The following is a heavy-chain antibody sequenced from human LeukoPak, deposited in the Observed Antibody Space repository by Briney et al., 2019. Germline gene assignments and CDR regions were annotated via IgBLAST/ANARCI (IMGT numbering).Heavy chain of an antibody. CDR1: GFTVSSNY. CDR2: LYTSGAT. D-gene: IGHD4-23*01. CDR3: ARRPITPDYYYMDV. V-gene: IGHV3-53*01. J-gene: IGHJ6*03. Sequence: GGSLGLSCAASGFTVSSNYMTWVRQAPGKGLEWVSVLYTSGATYYADSVRGRFTISRDNSKNTLYLQMNSLRAEDTAVYYCARRPITPDYYYMDVWGKGTTVTVSS.